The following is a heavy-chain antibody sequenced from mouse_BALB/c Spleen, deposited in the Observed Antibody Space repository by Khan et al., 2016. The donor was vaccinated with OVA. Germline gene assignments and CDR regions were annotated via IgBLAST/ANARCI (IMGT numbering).Heavy chain of an antibody. CDR1: GYTFINYW. J-gene: IGHJ2*01. CDR3: ARRALRWDFDY. D-gene: IGHD1-1*01. CDR2: INPSTGYT. V-gene: IGHV1-7*01. Sequence: QVQLKQSGAELAKPGASVKMSCKASGYTFINYWILWVKQRPGQGLEWIGYINPSTGYTEYNQNFKDKATLTADKSSSTAYMQLSSLTSEDSAVYDLARRALRWDFDYWGQGTTLTGSA.